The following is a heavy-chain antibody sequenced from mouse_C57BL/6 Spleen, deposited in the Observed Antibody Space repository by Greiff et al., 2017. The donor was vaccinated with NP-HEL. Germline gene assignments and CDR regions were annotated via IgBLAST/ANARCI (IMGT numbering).Heavy chain of an antibody. D-gene: IGHD2-5*01. J-gene: IGHJ2*01. CDR3: TRSALGSNYDYFDY. CDR1: GYTFTDYE. Sequence: VQLQQSGAELVRPGASVTLSCKASGYTFTDYEMHWVKQTPVHGLEWIGAIDPETGGTAYNQKFKGKAILTADKSSSTAYMELRSLTSEDSAVYYCTRSALGSNYDYFDYWGQGTTLTVSS. CDR2: IDPETGGT. V-gene: IGHV1-15*01.